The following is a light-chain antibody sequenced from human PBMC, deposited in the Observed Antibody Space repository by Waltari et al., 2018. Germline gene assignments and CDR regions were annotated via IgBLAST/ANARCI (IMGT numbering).Light chain of an antibody. CDR2: AAS. CDR3: QQYYSYPPFT. V-gene: IGKV1-8*01. Sequence: AIRMTQSPSSLSPSTGDRVTITCRASQGISSYLAWYQQKPGKAPKLLIYAASTLQSGVPSRFSGSGSGTDFTLTISCLLSEDFATYYCQQYYSYPPFTFGPGTKVDIK. J-gene: IGKJ3*01. CDR1: QGISSY.